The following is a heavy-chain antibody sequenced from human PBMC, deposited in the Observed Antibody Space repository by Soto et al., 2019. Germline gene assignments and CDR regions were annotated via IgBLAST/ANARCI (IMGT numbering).Heavy chain of an antibody. V-gene: IGHV1-18*01. J-gene: IGHJ4*02. D-gene: IGHD1-26*01. CDR3: ERDKGWEPTDY. CDR1: GYTFTSYG. Sequence: QVQLVQSGAEVKKPGASVKVSCKASGYTFTSYGISWVRQAPGQGLEWMGWISAYNGNTNYAQKLQGRVTMTTDTSTSTADMELRSRRSDDTAVYYCERDKGWEPTDYWGQGTLVTVSS. CDR2: ISAYNGNT.